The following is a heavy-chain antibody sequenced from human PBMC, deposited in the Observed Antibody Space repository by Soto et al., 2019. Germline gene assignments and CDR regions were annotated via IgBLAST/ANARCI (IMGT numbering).Heavy chain of an antibody. V-gene: IGHV4-39*01. Sequence: TSETLSLTCTVSGGSISSSSYYWGRIRQPPGKGLEWIGSIYYSGSTYYNPSLKSRVTISVDTSKNQFSLKLSSVTAADTAVYYCARPNRTYCSSTSCYAGENLYFDYWGQGTLVTVSS. D-gene: IGHD2-2*01. J-gene: IGHJ4*02. CDR1: GGSISSSSYY. CDR2: IYYSGST. CDR3: ARPNRTYCSSTSCYAGENLYFDY.